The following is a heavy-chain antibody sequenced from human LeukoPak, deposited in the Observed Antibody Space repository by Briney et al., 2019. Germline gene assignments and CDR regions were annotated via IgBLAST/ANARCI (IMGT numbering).Heavy chain of an antibody. CDR3: TSFVDTAMMYYFDY. J-gene: IGHJ4*02. CDR2: IRSKANSYAT. Sequence: GGSLRLSCAASGFTFSGSAMHWVRQASGKGLEWVGLIRSKANSYATAYAASVKGRFTISRDDSKNTAYLQMNSLKTEDTAVYYCTSFVDTAMMYYFDYWGQGTLVTVSS. CDR1: GFTFSGSA. D-gene: IGHD5-18*01. V-gene: IGHV3-73*01.